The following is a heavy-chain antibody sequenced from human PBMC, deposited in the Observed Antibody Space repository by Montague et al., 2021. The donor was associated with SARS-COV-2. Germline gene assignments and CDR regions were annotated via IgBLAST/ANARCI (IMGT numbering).Heavy chain of an antibody. Sequence: TLSLTCTVSGGSISSGGYYWNWIRQHPGKGLEWIGYIYYSGSTYYNPSLKSRVTISVDTSKNQFSLKLSSVTAADTAVYYCARVQGITMIVVVIGAFDIWAQGTMVTVSS. V-gene: IGHV4-31*03. D-gene: IGHD3-22*01. CDR3: ARVQGITMIVVVIGAFDI. CDR1: GGSISSGGYY. J-gene: IGHJ3*02. CDR2: IYYSGST.